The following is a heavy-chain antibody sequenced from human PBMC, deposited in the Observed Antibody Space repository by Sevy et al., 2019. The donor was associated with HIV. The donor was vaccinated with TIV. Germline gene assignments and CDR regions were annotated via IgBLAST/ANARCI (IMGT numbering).Heavy chain of an antibody. D-gene: IGHD5-18*01. CDR3: SRDLRLRGYSYGCFDY. CDR1: GYTFTGQY. J-gene: IGHJ4*02. V-gene: IGHV1-2*02. CDR2: INPNSGDT. Sequence: ASVKVSCKASGYTFTGQYIHWVRQAPGQGLEWMGWINPNSGDTNYAQEFQGRVTMTRDTSISTSYMELSGLKSDDTAVYYCSRDLRLRGYSYGCFDYWGQGTLVTVSS.